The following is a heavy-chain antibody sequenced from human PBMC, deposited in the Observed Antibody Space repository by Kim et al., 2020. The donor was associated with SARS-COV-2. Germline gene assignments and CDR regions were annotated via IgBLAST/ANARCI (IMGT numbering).Heavy chain of an antibody. J-gene: IGHJ4*02. D-gene: IGHD3-22*01. Sequence: TNFAQKVQGRVTMTTDTSTSTAYMELRSLRSDDTAVYYCARDGNSSGRDYWGQGTLVTVSS. CDR2: T. V-gene: IGHV1-18*01. CDR3: ARDGNSSGRDY.